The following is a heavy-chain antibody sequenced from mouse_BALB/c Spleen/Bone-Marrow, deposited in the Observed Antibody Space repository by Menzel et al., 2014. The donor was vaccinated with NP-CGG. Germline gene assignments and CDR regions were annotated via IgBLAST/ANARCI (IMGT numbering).Heavy chain of an antibody. CDR3: ASLHYYGFFAY. Sequence: EVQLQQSGGGLVQPGGSLKLSCAASGFDFSRYWMSWVRQAPGKGLEWIGEINPDSSTINYTPSLKDKFIISRDNAKNTLYLQMSKVRSEDPALYYCASLHYYGFFAYWGQGTLVTVSA. D-gene: IGHD1-2*01. CDR2: INPDSSTI. CDR1: GFDFSRYW. V-gene: IGHV4-1*02. J-gene: IGHJ3*01.